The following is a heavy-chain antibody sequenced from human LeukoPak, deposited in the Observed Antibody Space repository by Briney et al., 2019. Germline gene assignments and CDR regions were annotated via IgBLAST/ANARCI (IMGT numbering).Heavy chain of an antibody. Sequence: GGSLRLSCAASGFTFSSYSMNWVRQAPGKGLEWVSSISSSSSYIYYADSVKGRFTISRDNAKNSLYLQMNSLRAEDTAVYYCARRAYYDYVWGGSYTDYWGQGTLVTVSS. CDR3: ARRAYYDYVWGGSYTDY. J-gene: IGHJ4*02. CDR2: ISSSSSYI. CDR1: GFTFSSYS. D-gene: IGHD3-16*01. V-gene: IGHV3-21*01.